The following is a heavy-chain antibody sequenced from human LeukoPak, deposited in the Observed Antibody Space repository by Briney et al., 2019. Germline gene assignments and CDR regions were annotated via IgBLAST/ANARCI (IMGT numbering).Heavy chain of an antibody. Sequence: GGSLRLSCAASGFTVSSNYMSWVRQAPGKGLAWVSTISDPHSGSQTHYADSVKGRFTISRDDSQNTVYLQMDSLRAEDTAVYYCTTRLQHHFDYWGQGTQVTVSS. V-gene: IGHV3-23*01. D-gene: IGHD2-15*01. CDR2: ISDPHSGSQT. CDR1: GFTVSSNY. CDR3: TTRLQHHFDY. J-gene: IGHJ4*02.